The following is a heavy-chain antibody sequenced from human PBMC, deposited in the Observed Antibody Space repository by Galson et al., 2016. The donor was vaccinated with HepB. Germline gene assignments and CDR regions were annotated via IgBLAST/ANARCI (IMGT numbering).Heavy chain of an antibody. J-gene: IGHJ4*02. Sequence: SVKVSCKASGYTFTNYYMHWVRQAPGQGLEWMGIINPSSHSTSYAQKFQGRVTMTRDTSTSTVYMELSSLRSEDTAVYYCARGIAVAGHTDYWGQGTLVTVSS. V-gene: IGHV1-46*01. CDR2: INPSSHST. CDR1: GYTFTNYY. D-gene: IGHD6-19*01. CDR3: ARGIAVAGHTDY.